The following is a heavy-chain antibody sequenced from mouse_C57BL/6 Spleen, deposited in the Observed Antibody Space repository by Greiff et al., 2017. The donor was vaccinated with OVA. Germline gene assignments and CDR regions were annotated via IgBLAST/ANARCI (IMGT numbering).Heavy chain of an antibody. D-gene: IGHD1-1*01. Sequence: EVKLQESGGGLVKPGGSLKLSCAASGFTFSSYAMSWVRQTPEKRLEWVATISDGGSYTYYPDNVKGRFTISRDNAKNNLYLQMSHLKSEDTAMYYCARAGITFDYWGQGTTLTVSS. V-gene: IGHV5-4*03. CDR3: ARAGITFDY. CDR1: GFTFSSYA. CDR2: ISDGGSYT. J-gene: IGHJ2*01.